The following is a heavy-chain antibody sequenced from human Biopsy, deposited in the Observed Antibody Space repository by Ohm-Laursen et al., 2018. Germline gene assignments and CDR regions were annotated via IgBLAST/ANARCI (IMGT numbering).Heavy chain of an antibody. D-gene: IGHD3-10*01. V-gene: IGHV3-23*01. Sequence: SLRLSCAASGFTFSGYAMSWVRQGPEKGLKWVSVVTGSGRSTYYTDSVKGRFSISRDNSKNTLYLQMNSLRVEDTAVYYCAKGRSGGTGHGNWFDPWGQGTLVIVSS. CDR1: GFTFSGYA. CDR3: AKGRSGGTGHGNWFDP. CDR2: VTGSGRST. J-gene: IGHJ5*02.